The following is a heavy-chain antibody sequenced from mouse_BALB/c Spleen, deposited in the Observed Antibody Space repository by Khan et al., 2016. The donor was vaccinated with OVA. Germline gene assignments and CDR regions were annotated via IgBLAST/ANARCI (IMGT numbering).Heavy chain of an antibody. V-gene: IGHV1S41*01. J-gene: IGHJ4*01. Sequence: DLVKPGASVKLSCKASGYTFPSSWITWIKQRPGQGLEWIGRIGPGSSNASYNDMFKDKATLTVDTSSNTAHIQLSSLSSEDSAVYFCARENYDGRSCYAMDYWGQGTSVTVSA. CDR2: IGPGSSNA. D-gene: IGHD1-1*01. CDR3: ARENYDGRSCYAMDY. CDR1: GYTFPSSW.